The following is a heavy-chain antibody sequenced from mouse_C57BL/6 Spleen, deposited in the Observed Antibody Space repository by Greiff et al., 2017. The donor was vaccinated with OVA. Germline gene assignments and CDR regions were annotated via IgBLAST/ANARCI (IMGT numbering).Heavy chain of an antibody. D-gene: IGHD1-1*01. V-gene: IGHV5-4*01. CDR1: GFTFSSYA. CDR2: ISDGGSYT. CDR3: ARDYGSSYLAWFAY. J-gene: IGHJ3*01. Sequence: EVMLVESGGGLVKPGGSLKLSCAASGFTFSSYAMSWVRQTPEKRLEWVATISDGGSYTYYPDNVKGRFTISRDNAKNNLYLQMSHLKSEDTAMYYCARDYGSSYLAWFAYWGQGTLVTVSA.